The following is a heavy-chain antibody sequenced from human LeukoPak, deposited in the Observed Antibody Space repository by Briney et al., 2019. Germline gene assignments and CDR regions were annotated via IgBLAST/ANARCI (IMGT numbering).Heavy chain of an antibody. D-gene: IGHD1-20*01. V-gene: IGHV1-18*01. J-gene: IGHJ5*02. Sequence: ASVKVSCKASGYTFTSYGISWVRQAPGQGLEWMGWISAYNGNTNYAQKLQGRVTMTTDTSTSTAYMEPRSLRSDDTAVYYCARDSPQITGTTNWFDPWGQGTLVTVSS. CDR3: ARDSPQITGTTNWFDP. CDR1: GYTFTSYG. CDR2: ISAYNGNT.